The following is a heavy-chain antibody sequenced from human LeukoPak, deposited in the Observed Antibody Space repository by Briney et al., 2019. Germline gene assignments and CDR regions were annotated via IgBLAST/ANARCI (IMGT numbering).Heavy chain of an antibody. V-gene: IGHV3-9*01. Sequence: PGGSLRLSCAASGFTLCDYDIHWLRQAPGMGPEWVSNISSNSDTIAYAEPVKGRFTVSRDNTINSLYLQMDSLRVEDTALYYCLTSSFDHWGQGTLVTVSS. CDR3: LTSSFDH. J-gene: IGHJ4*02. CDR1: GFTLCDYD. CDR2: ISSNSDTI.